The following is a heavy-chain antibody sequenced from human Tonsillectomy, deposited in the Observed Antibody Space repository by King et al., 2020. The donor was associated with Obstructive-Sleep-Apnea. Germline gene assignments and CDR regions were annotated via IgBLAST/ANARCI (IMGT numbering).Heavy chain of an antibody. D-gene: IGHD4-17*01. V-gene: IGHV4-59*08. Sequence: VQLQESGPGLVKPSETLSLTCTVSGGSISSYYWSWIRQPPGKGLEWIGYIYYSGSTNYNPSLKSRVTISVDTSKNQFSLKLSSVTAADTAVYYCARFGSPTVTTETHWYFDLWGRGTLVTVSS. J-gene: IGHJ2*01. CDR1: GGSISSYY. CDR2: IYYSGST. CDR3: ARFGSPTVTTETHWYFDL.